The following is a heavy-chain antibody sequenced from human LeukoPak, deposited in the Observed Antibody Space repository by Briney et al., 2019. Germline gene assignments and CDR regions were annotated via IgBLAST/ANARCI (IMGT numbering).Heavy chain of an antibody. CDR2: IYYSGST. CDR1: GGSISSSTYY. D-gene: IGHD6-19*01. J-gene: IGHJ5*02. V-gene: IGHV4-39*01. CDR3: ARGIAVAANWFDP. Sequence: SETLSLTCTVSGGSISSSTYYWGWIRQPPGKGLEWSGSIYYSGSTYYNPSLKSRVTISVDTSKNQFSLKLSSVTAADTAVYYCARGIAVAANWFDPWGQGTLVTVSS.